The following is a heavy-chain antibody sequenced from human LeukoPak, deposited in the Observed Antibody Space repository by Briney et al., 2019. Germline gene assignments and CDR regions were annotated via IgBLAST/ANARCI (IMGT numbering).Heavy chain of an antibody. V-gene: IGHV4-4*02. CDR1: GGSITQTNY. D-gene: IGHD3-10*01. CDR2: VNLQGGT. Sequence: PSGTPSLTCDVSGGSITQTNYWTWVRQPPGKGLEWIGEVNLQGGTNYNPSLLRRVAISVDTSANHVSLQMTSVTAADTAVYYCARDDTGVIRGIRFHYWGQGTLVTVSS. CDR3: ARDDTGVIRGIRFHY. J-gene: IGHJ4*02.